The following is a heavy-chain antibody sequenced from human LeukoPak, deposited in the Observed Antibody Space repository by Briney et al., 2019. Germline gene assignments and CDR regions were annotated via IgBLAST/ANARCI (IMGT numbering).Heavy chain of an antibody. V-gene: IGHV4-34*01. CDR1: GGSFFGYH. J-gene: IGHJ6*03. Sequence: SETLSLTCAVSGGSFFGYHWNWIRQPPGKGLEWIGEINHRGITNYNPSLKSRVTISVDTSKNQFSLKLSSVTAADTAVYYCARDHYYDSSGYYFDYYYYYMDVWGKGTTVTVSS. D-gene: IGHD3-22*01. CDR3: ARDHYYDSSGYYFDYYYYYMDV. CDR2: INHRGIT.